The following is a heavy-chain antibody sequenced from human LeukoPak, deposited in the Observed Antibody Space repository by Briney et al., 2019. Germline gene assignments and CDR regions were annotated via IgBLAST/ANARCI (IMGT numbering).Heavy chain of an antibody. V-gene: IGHV4-39*01. CDR3: ARAYYYGSGSYGLDY. Sequence: PSETLSLTCSVSGGSITSSSYYWGWIRQPPEKGLEWIGSISHIGGTYYSPSLKSRITISVDTSKNQFSLKLGSVTAADTAVYYCARAYYYGSGSYGLDYWGQGTLVTVSS. J-gene: IGHJ4*02. D-gene: IGHD3-10*01. CDR1: GGSITSSSYY. CDR2: ISHIGGT.